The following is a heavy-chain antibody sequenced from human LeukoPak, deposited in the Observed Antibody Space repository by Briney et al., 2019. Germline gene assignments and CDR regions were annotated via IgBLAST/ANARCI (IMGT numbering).Heavy chain of an antibody. CDR1: GFTFSNYS. J-gene: IGHJ4*02. CDR2: ISRSSSTI. Sequence: PGGSLRLSCAASGFTFSNYSMNWVRQAPGKGLEWVSYISRSSSTIYFADPVKGRFTISRDNAKNSLYLQMNSLRAEDTAIYYCATAGYSSGWFWNWGLGTVVTVSS. D-gene: IGHD6-13*01. V-gene: IGHV3-48*01. CDR3: ATAGYSSGWFWN.